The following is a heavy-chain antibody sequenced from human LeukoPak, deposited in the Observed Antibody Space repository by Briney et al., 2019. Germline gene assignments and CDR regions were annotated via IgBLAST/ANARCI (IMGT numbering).Heavy chain of an antibody. Sequence: SETLSLTCTVSGGSISSGSYYWGWIRQPPGKGLEWIGSIYYSGSTYYNPSLKSRVTISVDTSKNQFSLKLSSVTAADTAVYYCARGYSSGWYHFDYWGQGTLVTVSS. D-gene: IGHD6-19*01. CDR3: ARGYSSGWYHFDY. J-gene: IGHJ4*02. V-gene: IGHV4-39*07. CDR2: IYYSGST. CDR1: GGSISSGSYY.